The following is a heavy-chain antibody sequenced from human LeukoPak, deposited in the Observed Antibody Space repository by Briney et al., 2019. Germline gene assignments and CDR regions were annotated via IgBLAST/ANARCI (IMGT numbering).Heavy chain of an antibody. CDR2: FDPEDGET. D-gene: IGHD3-22*01. CDR1: GYTLTELS. Sequence: ASVKVSCKVSGYTLTELSMHWVRQAPGKGLEWMGGFDPEDGETIYAQKFQGRVTMTEDTSTDTAYMELSSLRSEDTAVYYCATMIVVDTRRTFDYWGQGTLVTVSS. J-gene: IGHJ4*02. V-gene: IGHV1-24*01. CDR3: ATMIVVDTRRTFDY.